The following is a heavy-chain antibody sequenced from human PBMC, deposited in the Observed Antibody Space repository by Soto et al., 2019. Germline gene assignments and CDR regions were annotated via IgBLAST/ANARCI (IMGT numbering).Heavy chain of an antibody. CDR2: IWYDGIDK. D-gene: IGHD4-4*01. Sequence: QVQLVESGGGVVQPGRSLRLSCAASGFTFSSFGMHWVRQAPGKGLEWVAVIWYDGIDKYYAESVKGRFTISRDNSKNTLYLQMNSLRAGDRAVYYCARDRGEMATVAIDYWGQGTLVTVSS. V-gene: IGHV3-33*01. CDR3: ARDRGEMATVAIDY. CDR1: GFTFSSFG. J-gene: IGHJ4*02.